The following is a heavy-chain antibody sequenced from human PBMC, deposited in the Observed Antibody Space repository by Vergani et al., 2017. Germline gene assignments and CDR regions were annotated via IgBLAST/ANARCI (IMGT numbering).Heavy chain of an antibody. CDR1: GFSFNTYG. CDR3: AILSSIIQLWPNAFDV. D-gene: IGHD3-16*02. V-gene: IGHV3-30*02. CDR2: IGYDGRIK. Sequence: QVQLVETGGGVVQPGGSLRLYCATSGFSFNTYGAHWVRQAPGKGLEWVAFIGYDGRIKYNVDSVKGRFTISRDNSNNMLYLQMNNLRAEDTAVYYCAILSSIIQLWPNAFDVWGPGTVVTVSS. J-gene: IGHJ3*01.